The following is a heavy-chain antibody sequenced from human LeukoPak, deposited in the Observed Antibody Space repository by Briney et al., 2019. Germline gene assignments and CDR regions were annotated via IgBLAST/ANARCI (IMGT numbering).Heavy chain of an antibody. Sequence: GGSLRLSCAASGFTFDDYAMHWVRQVPGKGLEWVSLISAYGDRTYYADSVKGRFTISRDNSKNSVYLQMNSLRLEDTAMYYCEYDSVEWAAINHHFDYWGQGTLVTVSS. V-gene: IGHV3-43*02. D-gene: IGHD5-24*01. CDR1: GFTFDDYA. CDR2: ISAYGDRT. CDR3: EYDSVEWAAINHHFDY. J-gene: IGHJ4*02.